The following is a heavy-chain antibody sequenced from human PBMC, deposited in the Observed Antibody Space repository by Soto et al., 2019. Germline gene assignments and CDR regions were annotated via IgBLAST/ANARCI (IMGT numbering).Heavy chain of an antibody. CDR1: GFTFSNAW. Sequence: EVQLVESGGGLVKPGGSLRLSCAASGFTFSNAWMNWVRQAPGKGLEWVGRIKSKTDGGTTDYAAPVKGRFTISRDDSKNTLYLQMNSLKTEDTAVYYCTTDPDIVLRVYAAGGADYWGQGTLVTVSS. CDR3: TTDPDIVLRVYAAGGADY. J-gene: IGHJ4*02. V-gene: IGHV3-15*07. CDR2: IKSKTDGGTT. D-gene: IGHD2-8*01.